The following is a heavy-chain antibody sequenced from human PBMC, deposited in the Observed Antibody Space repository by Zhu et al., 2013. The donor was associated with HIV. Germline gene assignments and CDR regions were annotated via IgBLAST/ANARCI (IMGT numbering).Heavy chain of an antibody. Sequence: QVQLVQSGAEVKKPGASVKVSCKASGYTFIGYYMHWVRQAPGQGLEWMGWINPNSGGTNYAQKFQGRVTMTRDTSIRTAYMELSSLRSEDTAVYYCARGDCSGGSCYSGYYGMDVVGPRA. CDR2: INPNSGGT. CDR3: ARGDCSGGSCYSGYYGMDV. J-gene: IGHJ6*02. CDR1: GYTFIGYY. V-gene: IGHV1-2*02. D-gene: IGHD2-15*01.